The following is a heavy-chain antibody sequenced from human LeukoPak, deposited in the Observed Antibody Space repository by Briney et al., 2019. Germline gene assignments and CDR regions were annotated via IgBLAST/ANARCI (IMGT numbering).Heavy chain of an antibody. CDR3: RGYSYGYYFDY. V-gene: IGHV4-39*07. D-gene: IGHD5-18*01. CDR2: IYYSGTT. Sequence: SETLSLTCTVSGDSIKSSSYYWAWVRQPPGKGLEWIASIYYSGTTYYNPSLKSRVTISVDTSKNQFSLKLSSVTAADTAVYYCRGYSYGYYFDYWGQGTLVTVSS. CDR1: GDSIKSSSYY. J-gene: IGHJ4*02.